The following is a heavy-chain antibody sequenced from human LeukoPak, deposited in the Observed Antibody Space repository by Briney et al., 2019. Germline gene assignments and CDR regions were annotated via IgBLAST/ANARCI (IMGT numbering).Heavy chain of an antibody. V-gene: IGHV4-39*07. CDR3: ARLGPGQLDLTGFDY. D-gene: IGHD3-9*01. CDR2: ISYSGST. CDR1: GGSISTSSHY. Sequence: SETLSLTCTVSGGSISTSSHYWGWIRQPPGKGLEWIGSISYSGSTYYNPSLKSRVTISVDTSKNQCSLRLTSVTAADTAVYYCARLGPGQLDLTGFDYWGQGTLVTVSS. J-gene: IGHJ4*02.